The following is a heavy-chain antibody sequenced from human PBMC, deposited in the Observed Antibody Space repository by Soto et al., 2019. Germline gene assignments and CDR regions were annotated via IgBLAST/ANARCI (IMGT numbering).Heavy chain of an antibody. J-gene: IGHJ5*02. V-gene: IGHV4-31*03. CDR2: IYYSGST. CDR1: GGSISSGGYY. CDR3: GRVGGINWFDP. D-gene: IGHD3-16*01. Sequence: QVQLQESGPGLVKPSQTLSLTCTVSGGSISSGGYYWSWIRQHPGKGLEWIGYIYYSGSTYYNPSPKGRVTISVNTSKNQFPLKLSSLTAADTAVYYRGRVGGINWFDPWGQGTLVTVSS.